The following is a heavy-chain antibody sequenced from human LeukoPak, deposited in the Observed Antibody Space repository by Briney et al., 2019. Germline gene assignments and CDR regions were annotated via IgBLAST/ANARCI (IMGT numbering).Heavy chain of an antibody. J-gene: IGHJ4*02. V-gene: IGHV5-51*01. Sequence: GESLEISCKGSGYSFTSYWIGWVRQMAGKGPEWMGIIYPGDSDTRYSPSFQGQVTISADKSISIAYLQWSSLKASDTAMYYCARGDFYDRSCYFDHWGQGVLVTVSS. CDR2: IYPGDSDT. CDR3: ARGDFYDRSCYFDH. CDR1: GYSFTSYW. D-gene: IGHD3-22*01.